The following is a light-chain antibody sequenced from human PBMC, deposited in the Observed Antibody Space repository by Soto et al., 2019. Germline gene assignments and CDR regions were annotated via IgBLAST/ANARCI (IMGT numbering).Light chain of an antibody. J-gene: IGLJ3*02. CDR3: QTWGTGLLV. Sequence: QPVLTQSPSASASLGASVKLTCTLSSGHSSYAIAWHQQQPEKGPRYLMKLNSDGSHSKGDGIPDRFSGSSSGAERYPTISSLQSEDEADYYCQTWGTGLLVFGGGTKVTVL. V-gene: IGLV4-69*01. CDR2: LNSDGSH. CDR1: SGHSSYA.